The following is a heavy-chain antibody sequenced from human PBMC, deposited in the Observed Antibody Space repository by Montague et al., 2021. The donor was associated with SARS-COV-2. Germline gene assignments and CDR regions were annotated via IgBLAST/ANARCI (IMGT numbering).Heavy chain of an antibody. J-gene: IGHJ2*01. Sequence: TLSLTCTVSGGSITSGAYYWSWIRQHPGKGLEWLGYIYYSGRTFLNPSLKSRVTISVDTSNNQFSLKVTSVTAADTAVYYCARAWGRGGDRYWYFDLWGRGTLGTVSS. D-gene: IGHD2-21*02. V-gene: IGHV4-31*03. CDR1: GGSITSGAYY. CDR2: IYYSGRT. CDR3: ARAWGRGGDRYWYFDL.